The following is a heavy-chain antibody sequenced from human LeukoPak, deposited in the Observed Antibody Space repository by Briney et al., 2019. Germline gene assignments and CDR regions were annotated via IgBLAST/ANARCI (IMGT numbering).Heavy chain of an antibody. CDR2: MSGSSNYI. D-gene: IGHD6-13*01. J-gene: IGHJ4*02. V-gene: IGHV3-21*01. Sequence: GGSLRLSCAASGFTFSSYSMNWVRQAPGKGLEWVSFMSGSSNYIYYADSVKGRFTISRGNAKNSLYLQMNRLRAEDTAVYYCARVGSTWSYFDYWGQGTLVTVSS. CDR3: ARVGSTWSYFDY. CDR1: GFTFSSYS.